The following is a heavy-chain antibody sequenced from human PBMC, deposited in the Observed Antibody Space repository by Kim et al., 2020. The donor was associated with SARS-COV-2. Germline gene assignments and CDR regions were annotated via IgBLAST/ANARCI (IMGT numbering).Heavy chain of an antibody. V-gene: IGHV3-74*01. Sequence: TSYAASVKGPFTIAEDNAKNTLYLQMNSLGAEDTAVYYCARAGAAAAIDYWGQGTLVTVSS. CDR3: ARAGAAAAIDY. J-gene: IGHJ4*02. D-gene: IGHD6-13*01. CDR2: T.